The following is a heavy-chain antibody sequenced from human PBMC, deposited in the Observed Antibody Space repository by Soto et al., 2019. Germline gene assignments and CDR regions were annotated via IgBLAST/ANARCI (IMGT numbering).Heavy chain of an antibody. CDR2: IYYSGRT. CDR1: DGXISSGGYY. V-gene: IGHV4-31*03. D-gene: IGHD2-2*01. J-gene: IGHJ5*02. Sequence: SETLXLTCTVSDGXISSGGYYWSWIRQHPGKGLEWIGYIYYSGRTYYNPSLKSRVTISVDTSKNQFSLKLSSVTAADTAVYYCARANYIVVVPAATATWFDPWGQGTLVTVSS. CDR3: ARANYIVVVPAATATWFDP.